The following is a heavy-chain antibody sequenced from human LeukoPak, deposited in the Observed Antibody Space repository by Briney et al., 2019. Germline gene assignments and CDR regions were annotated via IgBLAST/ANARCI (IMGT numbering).Heavy chain of an antibody. CDR2: IYHSGST. V-gene: IGHV4-38-2*02. CDR3: ARDGDFHYFDY. J-gene: IGHJ4*02. CDR1: GYSISSGNY. Sequence: SETLSLTCTVSGYSISSGNYWGWIRQPPGKGPEWIGSIYHSGSTYYNPSLKSRVSISVDTSKNQFSLRLSSVTAADTAVYYCARDGDFHYFDYWGQGTLVTVSS.